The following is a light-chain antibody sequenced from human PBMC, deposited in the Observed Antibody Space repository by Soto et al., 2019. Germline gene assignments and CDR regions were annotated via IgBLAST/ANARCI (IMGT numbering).Light chain of an antibody. CDR3: CSFTSITTYV. Sequence: LTQPASVSGSLGQSITISRTGTSSDVGAYNYVSWYQQQPGKAPKLMISEVSNRPSGVSNRFSGSKSGNTASLIISGLQAEDEAGYYCCSFTSITTYVFGTGTKVTVL. CDR1: SSDVGAYNY. CDR2: EVS. V-gene: IGLV2-14*01. J-gene: IGLJ1*01.